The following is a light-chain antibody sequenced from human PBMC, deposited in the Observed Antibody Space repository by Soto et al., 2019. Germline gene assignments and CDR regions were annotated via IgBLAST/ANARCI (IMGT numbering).Light chain of an antibody. J-gene: IGLJ3*02. CDR1: SSNIGAGYD. CDR2: GDT. Sequence: QSVLTQPPSVSAAPGQRVTISCTGSSSNIGAGYDVHWYQQLPGTAPKLLVSGDTNRPSGVPDRFSGSRSGTSASLAITGLRAEDEADYYCQSFDSSLSGWVLGGGTKLTVL. V-gene: IGLV1-40*01. CDR3: QSFDSSLSGWV.